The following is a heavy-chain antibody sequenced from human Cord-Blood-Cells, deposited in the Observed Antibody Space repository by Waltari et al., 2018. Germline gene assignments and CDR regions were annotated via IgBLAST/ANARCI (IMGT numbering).Heavy chain of an antibody. Sequence: QVQLVQSGAEVKKPGASVKVSCKASGYTFTSYDINWVRQATGQGLEWMGWSNPNSGNTGYAQKFQSRVPMTRNTSISTAYMELGSLRSEDTAVYYCARGSDSSSSVDYWGQGTLVTVSS. D-gene: IGHD6-6*01. CDR3: ARGSDSSSSVDY. V-gene: IGHV1-8*01. J-gene: IGHJ4*02. CDR2: SNPNSGNT. CDR1: GYTFTSYD.